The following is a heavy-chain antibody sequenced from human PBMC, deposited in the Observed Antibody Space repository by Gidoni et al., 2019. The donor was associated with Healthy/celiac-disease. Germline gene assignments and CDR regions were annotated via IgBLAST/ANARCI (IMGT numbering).Heavy chain of an antibody. J-gene: IGHJ4*02. CDR3: ASIWIAVAGTVFDY. CDR1: GYTFTSYA. D-gene: IGHD6-19*01. V-gene: IGHV1-3*01. CDR2: INAGNGNT. Sequence: QVQLVQPGAEVKKPGASVKVSCKASGYTFTSYAMHWVRQAPGQRLEWMGWINAGNGNTKYSQKFQGRVTITRDTSASTAYMELSSLRSEDTAVYYCASIWIAVAGTVFDYWGQGTLVTVSS.